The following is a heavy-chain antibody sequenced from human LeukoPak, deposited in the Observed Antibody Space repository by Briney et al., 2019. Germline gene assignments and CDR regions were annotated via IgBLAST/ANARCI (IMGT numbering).Heavy chain of an antibody. CDR3: ARAPRGDGYNWDDAFDI. J-gene: IGHJ3*02. CDR1: GYTFTSYD. CDR2: INPNSGGT. D-gene: IGHD5-24*01. Sequence: ASVKVSCKASGYTFTSYDINWVRQATGQGLEWMGRINPNSGGTNYAQKFQGRVTMTRDTSISTAYMELSRLRSDDTAVYYCARAPRGDGYNWDDAFDIWGQGTMVTVSS. V-gene: IGHV1-2*06.